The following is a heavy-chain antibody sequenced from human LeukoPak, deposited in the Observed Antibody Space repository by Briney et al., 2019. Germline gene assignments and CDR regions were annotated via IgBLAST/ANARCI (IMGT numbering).Heavy chain of an antibody. CDR3: ARDPGSSAFDY. CDR2: IKFGATVK. V-gene: IGHV3-7*01. Sequence: GGSLRLSCTAAGFNFGTYWMSGGRQSPEKGLGVLANIKFGATVKNYADSVKGRFTISRDNPRNSLYLQMDSLRPEDPALYYCARDPGSSAFDYWGEGALVTVSS. CDR1: GFNFGTYW. D-gene: IGHD2-2*01. J-gene: IGHJ4*02.